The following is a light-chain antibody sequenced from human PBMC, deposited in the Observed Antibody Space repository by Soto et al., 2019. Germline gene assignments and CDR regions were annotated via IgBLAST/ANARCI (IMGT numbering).Light chain of an antibody. J-gene: IGKJ4*01. V-gene: IGKV1-33*01. CDR3: QHYGSLPLS. CDR1: QDINHD. CDR2: GAS. Sequence: IQMTQSPSSLSASVGDRVTITCQASQDINHDLNWYQQKPGKAPKLLIYGASNLQLGVPSRFSGSGSGTDVAFTISSLQPEDIATYFCQHYGSLPLSFGGGTKLDI.